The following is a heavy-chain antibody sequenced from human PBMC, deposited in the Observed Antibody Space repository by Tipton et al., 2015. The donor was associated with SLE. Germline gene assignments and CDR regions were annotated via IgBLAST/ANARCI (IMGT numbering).Heavy chain of an antibody. D-gene: IGHD2-15*01. CDR3: AAHAAGRGGSGY. Sequence: TLSLTCAVSGYSISSGYNWGWIRQPPGKGLEWIGSIDPNGSTRYNPSFQSRVTMSMDTSKKQFSLVLSSVTAADTAVYYCAAHAAGRGGSGYWGQGTLVTVSS. V-gene: IGHV4-38-2*01. J-gene: IGHJ4*02. CDR1: GYSISSGYN. CDR2: IDPNGST.